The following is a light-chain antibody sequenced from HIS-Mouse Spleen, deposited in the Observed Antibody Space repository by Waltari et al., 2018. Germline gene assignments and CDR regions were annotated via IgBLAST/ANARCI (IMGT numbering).Light chain of an antibody. J-gene: IGLJ2*01. CDR2: EDS. V-gene: IGLV3-10*01. CDR1: ALPKKY. Sequence: SYELTQPPSVSVSPGQTARITCSGDALPKKYAYWYQQKSGQAPVLVIYEDSKRPPGIPERFSGSRSGRRATLTISGAQVEDEADYYCYSTDSSGNHRVFGGGTKLTVL. CDR3: YSTDSSGNHRV.